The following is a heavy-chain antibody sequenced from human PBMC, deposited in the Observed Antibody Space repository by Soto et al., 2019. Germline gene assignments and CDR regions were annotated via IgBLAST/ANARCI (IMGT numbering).Heavy chain of an antibody. V-gene: IGHV3-23*01. J-gene: IGHJ4*02. CDR3: AKKYDSTIPSFDN. CDR1: GFTFNSYA. Sequence: GGSLRLSCAASGFTFNSYALSWVRQAPGKGLEWVSAISASGASTYYADSVRGRFTISRDTSKTTLYLQMNSLRAEDTAVYYCAKKYDSTIPSFDNWGQGTLVTVSS. D-gene: IGHD3-9*01. CDR2: ISASGAST.